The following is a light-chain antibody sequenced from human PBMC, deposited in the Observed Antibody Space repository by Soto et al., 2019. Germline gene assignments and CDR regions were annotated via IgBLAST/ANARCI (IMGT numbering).Light chain of an antibody. V-gene: IGKV1-39*01. CDR3: QQSYNTTFT. CDR1: QTISKY. CDR2: VAS. Sequence: DIQMTQSPSSLSASLGDRVTITWRASQTISKYLNWYQQIPGKAPKLLIYVASSLQSGVPSRFSVSGSGTDFTLTISSLQHEDFATYYCQQSYNTTFTFGGGTKVDIK. J-gene: IGKJ4*01.